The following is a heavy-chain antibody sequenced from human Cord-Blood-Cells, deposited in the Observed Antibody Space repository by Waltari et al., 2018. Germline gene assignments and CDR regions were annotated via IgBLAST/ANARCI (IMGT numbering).Heavy chain of an antibody. D-gene: IGHD3-10*01. V-gene: IGHV3-43*02. CDR3: AKVYYGSGSYYNNWFDP. Sequence: EVQLVESGGGVVQPGGSLRLSCAAPGFTFDDSALPWVRQAPGKGLEWVSLISGDGGSTYYADSVKGRFTISRDNSKNSLYLQMNSLRTEDTALYYCAKVYYGSGSYYNNWFDPWGQGTLVTVSS. J-gene: IGHJ5*02. CDR2: ISGDGGST. CDR1: GFTFDDSA.